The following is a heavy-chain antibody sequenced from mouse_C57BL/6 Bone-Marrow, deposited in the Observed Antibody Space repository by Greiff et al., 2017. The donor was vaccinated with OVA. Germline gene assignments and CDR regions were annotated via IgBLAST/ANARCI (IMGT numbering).Heavy chain of an antibody. Sequence: VQLQQPGAELVMPGASVKLSCKTSGYTFTSCWMHWVKQRPGQGLEWIGEIDPSDSYTNYNQNFKGKSTLTVDKSSSTAYMQLSSLTSEDSAVDYCARGGYGRAFAYWGQGTLVTVSA. V-gene: IGHV1-69*01. CDR2: IDPSDSYT. D-gene: IGHD2-2*01. J-gene: IGHJ3*01. CDR1: GYTFTSCW. CDR3: ARGGYGRAFAY.